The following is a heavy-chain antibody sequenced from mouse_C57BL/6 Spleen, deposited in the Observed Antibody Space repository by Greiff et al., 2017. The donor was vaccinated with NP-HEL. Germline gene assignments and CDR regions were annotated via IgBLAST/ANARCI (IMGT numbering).Heavy chain of an antibody. CDR3: ARHDGYYVRYAMDY. Sequence: EVQGVESGGDLVKPGGSLKLSCAASGFTFSSYGMSWVRQTPDKRLEWVATISSGGSYTYYPDSVKGRFTISRDNAKNTLYRQLSSLKSEDTAMYYCARHDGYYVRYAMDYWGQGTSVTVSS. CDR1: GFTFSSYG. D-gene: IGHD2-3*01. V-gene: IGHV5-6*01. J-gene: IGHJ4*01. CDR2: ISSGGSYT.